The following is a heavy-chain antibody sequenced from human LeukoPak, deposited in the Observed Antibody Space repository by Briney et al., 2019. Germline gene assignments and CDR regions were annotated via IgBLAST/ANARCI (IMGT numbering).Heavy chain of an antibody. J-gene: IGHJ4*02. Sequence: ASVKVSCKASGGTFSSYAISWVRQAPGQGLEWMGGIIPIFGTANYAQKFQGRVTITADESTSTAYMELSSLRSEDTAVYYCARANYYDSSGYYGGFDYWGQGTLVTVSS. D-gene: IGHD3-22*01. CDR3: ARANYYDSSGYYGGFDY. CDR2: IIPIFGTA. CDR1: GGTFSSYA. V-gene: IGHV1-69*13.